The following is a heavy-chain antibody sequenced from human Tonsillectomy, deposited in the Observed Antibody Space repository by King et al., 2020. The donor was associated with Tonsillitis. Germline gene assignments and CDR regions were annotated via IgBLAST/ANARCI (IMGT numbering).Heavy chain of an antibody. CDR2: IYWTDYK. D-gene: IGHD3-16*01. J-gene: IGHJ4*02. CDR1: GFSLSTSGVG. Sequence: TLKESGPTLVKPTQTLTLTCTFSGFSLSTSGVGVGWIRQPPGKALEWLALIYWTDYKRYSPSLKTRLTITKDTSKNQVVLTMTNMDPVDTATYYCARLTIMMRFGGAQPFDYWGQGTPVTVSS. CDR3: ARLTIMMRFGGAQPFDY. V-gene: IGHV2-5*01.